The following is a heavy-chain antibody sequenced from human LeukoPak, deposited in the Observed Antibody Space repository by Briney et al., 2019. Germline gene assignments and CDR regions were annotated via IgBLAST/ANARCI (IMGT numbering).Heavy chain of an antibody. Sequence: PGRSLRLSCAASGFTFGSYAMHWVRQAPGKGLEWVAVISHDGSNKYYADSVKGRFTISRDNSKNTLYLQMNSLRAEDTAVYYCAPIAATGSFDYWGQGTLVTVSS. V-gene: IGHV3-30-3*01. CDR1: GFTFGSYA. D-gene: IGHD2-15*01. J-gene: IGHJ4*02. CDR2: ISHDGSNK. CDR3: APIAATGSFDY.